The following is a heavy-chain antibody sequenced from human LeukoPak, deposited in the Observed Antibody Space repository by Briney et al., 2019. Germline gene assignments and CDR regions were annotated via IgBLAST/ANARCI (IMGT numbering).Heavy chain of an antibody. Sequence: GGSLRLSCPASGFTVSSNYMSWVRQAPGKGLEWVSVIYSGGSTYYADSVKARFTISRDNSKNTLYLQMNSLRAEDTAVYYCARGGISVAGTMEAFDIWGQGTMVTVYS. CDR2: IYSGGST. CDR3: ARGGISVAGTMEAFDI. V-gene: IGHV3-53*01. CDR1: GFTVSSNY. D-gene: IGHD6-19*01. J-gene: IGHJ3*02.